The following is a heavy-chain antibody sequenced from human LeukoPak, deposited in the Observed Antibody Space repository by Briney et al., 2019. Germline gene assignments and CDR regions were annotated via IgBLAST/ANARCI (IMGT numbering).Heavy chain of an antibody. J-gene: IGHJ4*02. CDR2: MYYGGTT. D-gene: IGHD3-22*01. CDR3: ARHSSGRAVGDFDY. CDR1: GGSISGYY. Sequence: SETLSLTCTVSGGSISGYYWSWIRQPPGKGLEWIAYMYYGGTTSYNPSLKSRVTISVDTSKNQFSLRLSSVTAADTALYYCARHSSGRAVGDFDYWGQEALVTVSS. V-gene: IGHV4-59*08.